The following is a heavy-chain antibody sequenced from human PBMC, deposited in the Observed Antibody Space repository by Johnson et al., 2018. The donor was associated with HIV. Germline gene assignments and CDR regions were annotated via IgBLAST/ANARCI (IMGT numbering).Heavy chain of an antibody. CDR1: GFTFSNAW. Sequence: QEKLVESGGGLVKPGGSLRLSCAASGFTFSNAWMSWVRQAPGKGLEWVALISHEGLNKYYADSVKGRFTISRDNSKNTLYLQMNGLRAEDTALYFCARVAVSTAAGGVPLDIWGPGTMVTVSA. CDR3: ARVAVSTAAGGVPLDI. V-gene: IGHV3-30-3*01. CDR2: ISHEGLNK. D-gene: IGHD2-2*01. J-gene: IGHJ3*02.